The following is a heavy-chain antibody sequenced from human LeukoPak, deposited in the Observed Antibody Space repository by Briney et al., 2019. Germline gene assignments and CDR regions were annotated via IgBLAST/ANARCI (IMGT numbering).Heavy chain of an antibody. Sequence: SETLSLTCTASGGSISSYYWSWIRQPPGKGLEWIGYIYYSGSTKYNPSLKSRVTISVDTSKNQFSLKLSSVTAADTAVYYCARHEDGYCSSTSCYGNWGQGTLVTVSS. J-gene: IGHJ4*02. V-gene: IGHV4-59*08. CDR1: GGSISSYY. CDR3: ARHEDGYCSSTSCYGN. CDR2: IYYSGST. D-gene: IGHD2-2*03.